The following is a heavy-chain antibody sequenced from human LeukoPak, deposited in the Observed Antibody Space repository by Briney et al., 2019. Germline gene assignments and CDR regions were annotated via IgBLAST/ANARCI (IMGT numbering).Heavy chain of an antibody. V-gene: IGHV3-30*02. CDR1: GFTFSSYG. CDR2: IRYGGSNK. CDR3: AKLWEMASLQSYWYFDL. Sequence: GGSLRLSCAASGFTFSSYGMHWVRQAPGKGLEWVAFIRYGGSNKYYADSVKGRFTISRDNSKNTLYLQMNSLRAEDTAVYYCAKLWEMASLQSYWYFDLWGRGTLVTVSS. J-gene: IGHJ2*01. D-gene: IGHD5-24*01.